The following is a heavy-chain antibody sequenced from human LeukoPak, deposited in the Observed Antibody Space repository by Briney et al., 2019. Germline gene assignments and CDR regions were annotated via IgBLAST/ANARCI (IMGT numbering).Heavy chain of an antibody. V-gene: IGHV4-59*01. J-gene: IGHJ4*02. D-gene: IGHD3-10*01. Sequence: TSETLSLTCTVSGDPISRYYGSWLRQPPGKGLEGLGYIYYSGSTTYNPSLKSRVTISVDTSKNQFSLKLSSVTAADTAVYYCARSGYYYGSGNHFDYWGQGTLVTVSS. CDR2: IYYSGST. CDR1: GDPISRYY. CDR3: ARSGYYYGSGNHFDY.